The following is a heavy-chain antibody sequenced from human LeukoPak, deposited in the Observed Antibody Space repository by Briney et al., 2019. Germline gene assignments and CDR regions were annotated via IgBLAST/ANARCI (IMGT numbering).Heavy chain of an antibody. D-gene: IGHD4-17*01. CDR3: ARGGGTTVTTRNWFDP. Sequence: PGGSLRLSCAASGFTFSSYSMNWVRQAPGKGLEWVSSISSSSSYIYYADSVKGRFTISRDNAKNSLYLQMNSLRAEDTAVYYCARGGGTTVTTRNWFDPWGQGTLVTVSS. CDR2: ISSSSSYI. CDR1: GFTFSSYS. V-gene: IGHV3-21*01. J-gene: IGHJ5*02.